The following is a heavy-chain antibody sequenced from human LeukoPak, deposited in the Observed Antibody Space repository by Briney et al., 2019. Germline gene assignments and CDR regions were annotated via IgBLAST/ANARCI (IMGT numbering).Heavy chain of an antibody. CDR1: GFTFTNYW. CDR3: ARDEDWSGYYGAFDI. V-gene: IGHV3-7*01. CDR2: IKQDGSEK. Sequence: GGSLRLSCAASGFTFTNYWMSWVRQAPGKGLEWVANIKQDGSEKYHVDSVKGRFTIPRDNAKNTLYLQMNSLRAEDTAVYYCARDEDWSGYYGAFDIWGQGTMVTVSS. D-gene: IGHD3-3*01. J-gene: IGHJ3*02.